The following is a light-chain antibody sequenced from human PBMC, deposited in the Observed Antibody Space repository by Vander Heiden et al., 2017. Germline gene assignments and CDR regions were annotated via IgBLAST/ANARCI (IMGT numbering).Light chain of an antibody. CDR2: DAS. J-gene: IGKJ3*01. Sequence: EIVMTQSPATLSVSPGERATLSCRASQSVSSNLALYQQKPGQAPRLLIYDASTRATGIPAMFSGSGSGTEFTLTISSLQSEDFAVYYCQRYNNWPSIAFGPGTKVDI. CDR3: QRYNNWPSIA. CDR1: QSVSSN. V-gene: IGKV3-15*01.